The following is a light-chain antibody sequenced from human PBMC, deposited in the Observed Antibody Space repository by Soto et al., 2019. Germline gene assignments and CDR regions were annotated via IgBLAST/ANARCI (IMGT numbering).Light chain of an antibody. CDR1: QSVSNN. J-gene: IGKJ4*01. Sequence: EVVMTQSPATLSVSPGERATLSCRASQSVSNNLAWYPQKLGQAPRLFIYSASTRATGIPARFSGSASGTEFTLTISSLQSEDFAVYCCQQYNEWPLTFGGGTKVETK. CDR2: SAS. V-gene: IGKV3-15*01. CDR3: QQYNEWPLT.